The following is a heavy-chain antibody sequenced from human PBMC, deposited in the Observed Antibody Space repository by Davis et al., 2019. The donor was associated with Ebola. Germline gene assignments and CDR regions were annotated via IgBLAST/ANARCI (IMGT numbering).Heavy chain of an antibody. CDR3: ARQSKLRFLEWSFLALTQYYFDY. D-gene: IGHD3-3*01. Sequence: MPSETLSLTCAVYGGSFSGYYWSWIRQPPGKGLEWIGEINHSGSTNYNPSLKSRVTISVDTSKNQFSLSLSSVTAADTAVYYCARQSKLRFLEWSFLALTQYYFDYWGQGTLVTVSS. V-gene: IGHV4-34*01. CDR2: INHSGST. CDR1: GGSFSGYY. J-gene: IGHJ4*02.